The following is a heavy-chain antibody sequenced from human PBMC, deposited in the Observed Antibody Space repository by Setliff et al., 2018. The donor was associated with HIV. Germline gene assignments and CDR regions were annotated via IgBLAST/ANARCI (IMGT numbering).Heavy chain of an antibody. CDR2: IYPGDSNT. Sequence: GESLKISCKGSGYSFTSYWIGWVRQMPGKGLEWMGIIYPGDSNTSYSPSFQGQVSISVDKSVSPAYLQWSSLRASDTAMYYCARHAYGCSNGICYMSDYWGQGTLVTVSS. CDR1: GYSFTSYW. J-gene: IGHJ4*02. CDR3: ARHAYGCSNGICYMSDY. D-gene: IGHD2-8*01. V-gene: IGHV5-51*01.